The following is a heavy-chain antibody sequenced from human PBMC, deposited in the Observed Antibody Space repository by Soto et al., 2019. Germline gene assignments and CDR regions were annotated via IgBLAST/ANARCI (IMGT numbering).Heavy chain of an antibody. J-gene: IGHJ4*02. CDR2: INHSGST. Sequence: SETLSLTCAVYGGSFSGYYWSWIRQPPGKGLEWIGEINHSGSTNYNPSLKSRVTISVETSKNQFSLKLSSVTAADTAVYYCARGRLRFLEWTYYFDYWGQGTLVTVSS. V-gene: IGHV4-34*01. D-gene: IGHD3-3*01. CDR1: GGSFSGYY. CDR3: ARGRLRFLEWTYYFDY.